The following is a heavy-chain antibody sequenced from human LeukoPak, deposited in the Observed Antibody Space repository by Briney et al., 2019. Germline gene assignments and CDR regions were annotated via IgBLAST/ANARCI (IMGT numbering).Heavy chain of an antibody. CDR3: ASQGDLYYFDY. J-gene: IGHJ4*02. CDR2: INHSGST. V-gene: IGHV4-34*01. Sequence: SETLSLTCAVYGGSFSGYYWSWIRQPPGEGLEWIGEINHSGSTNYNPSLKSRVTISVDTSKNQFSLKLSSVTAADTAVYYCASQGDLYYFDYWGQGTLVTVSS. CDR1: GGSFSGYY.